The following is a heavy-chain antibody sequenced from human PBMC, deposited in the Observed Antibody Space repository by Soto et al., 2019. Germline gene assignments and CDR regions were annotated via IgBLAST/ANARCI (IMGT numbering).Heavy chain of an antibody. D-gene: IGHD3-9*01. CDR1: GFAFSTYG. CDR2: IWADGSRQ. Sequence: QVQLVESGGGVIQPGKSLRLSCSASGFAFSTYGMHWVHQAPGKGLEWVAVIWADGSRQFYGDSVKGRFTISRDNSKNTLYLQMNSLRVDDTAVYYCVGGTGHWGLSDYWGQGTLVTVTS. J-gene: IGHJ4*02. V-gene: IGHV3-33*08. CDR3: VGGTGHWGLSDY.